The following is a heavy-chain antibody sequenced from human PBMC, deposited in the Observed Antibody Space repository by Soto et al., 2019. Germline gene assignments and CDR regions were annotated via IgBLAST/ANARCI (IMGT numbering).Heavy chain of an antibody. CDR2: IYPGDSDT. V-gene: IGHV5-51*01. CDR1: GCSFTSYW. D-gene: IGHD5-18*01. Sequence: PGESLKISCKGSGCSFTSYWIAWVRKMPGKGLEWMGIIYPGDSDTRYSPSFQGQVTISADKSTTTAYLQWSSLKASDTAMYYCARRGYKHGSFYYALDIWGQGTTVNVSS. CDR3: ARRGYKHGSFYYALDI. J-gene: IGHJ6*02.